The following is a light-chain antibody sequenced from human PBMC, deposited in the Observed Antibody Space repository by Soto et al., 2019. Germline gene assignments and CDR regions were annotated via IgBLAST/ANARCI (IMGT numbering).Light chain of an antibody. CDR1: QSISSW. CDR2: DAS. Sequence: DIQMTQSPSTLSASVGDRVTITCRASQSISSWFAWYQQKPGKAPKLLIYDASSLESGVPSKFSGSGSGTETTLTISSLQPDDFATYYCQQYNSQTFGQGTKVDIK. J-gene: IGKJ1*01. V-gene: IGKV1-5*01. CDR3: QQYNSQT.